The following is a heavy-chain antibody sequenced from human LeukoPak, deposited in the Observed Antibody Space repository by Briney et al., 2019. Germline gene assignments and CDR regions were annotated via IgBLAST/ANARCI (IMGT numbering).Heavy chain of an antibody. CDR1: GFTFSNYR. V-gene: IGHV3-7*01. CDR2: IRQDGSEK. CDR3: ARGINSYYYYGMDV. J-gene: IGHJ6*02. Sequence: GGSLRLSCAASGFTFSNYRMSWVRQAPGKGLEWVANIRQDGSEKYYVDSMRGRFTISRDNSKNTLYLQMNSLRAEDTAVYYCARGINSYYYYGMDVWGQGTTVTVSS. D-gene: IGHD2-15*01.